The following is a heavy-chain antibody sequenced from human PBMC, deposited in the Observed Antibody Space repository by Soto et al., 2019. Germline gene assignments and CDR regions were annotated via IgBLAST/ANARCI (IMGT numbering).Heavy chain of an antibody. V-gene: IGHV4-34*01. CDR1: GGSFSGYY. J-gene: IGHJ6*02. CDR3: ARAHGGYYYYGMDV. CDR2: IKHSGST. Sequence: SETLSLTCAVYGGSFSGYYWSWIRHPPGKGLEWIGEIKHSGSTNYNPSLKSRVTISVDTSKNQFSLKLSSVTAADTAVYYCARAHGGYYYYGMDVWGQGPTVTVSS. D-gene: IGHD3-10*01.